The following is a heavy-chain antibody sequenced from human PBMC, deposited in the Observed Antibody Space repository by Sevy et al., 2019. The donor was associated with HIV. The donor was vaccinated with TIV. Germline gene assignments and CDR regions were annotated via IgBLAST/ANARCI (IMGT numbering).Heavy chain of an antibody. Sequence: GGSLRLSCAASGLIFSNFGVHWVRQIPGKGLESVATVSADGTYKYYEDSLKDRFTISRDNSRNTVDLQMSSLRPDDAGLYFCALSGYLWPYNWFDPWGQGTLVTVSS. CDR1: GLIFSNFG. CDR2: VSADGTYK. D-gene: IGHD6-25*01. V-gene: IGHV3-30*03. CDR3: ALSGYLWPYNWFDP. J-gene: IGHJ5*02.